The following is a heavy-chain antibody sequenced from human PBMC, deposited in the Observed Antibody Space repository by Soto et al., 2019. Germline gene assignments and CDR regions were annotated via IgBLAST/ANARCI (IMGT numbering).Heavy chain of an antibody. D-gene: IGHD3-10*01. CDR2: INPSGGST. J-gene: IGHJ6*02. Sequence: ASVKVSCKASGYTFTSYYMHWVRQAPGQGLEWMGIINPSGGSTSYAQKFQGRVTMPRDTSTSTVYMELSSLRSEDTAVYYCARAGSGDTHYYYYYGMDVWGQGTTVTVSS. CDR3: ARAGSGDTHYYYYYGMDV. V-gene: IGHV1-46*01. CDR1: GYTFTSYY.